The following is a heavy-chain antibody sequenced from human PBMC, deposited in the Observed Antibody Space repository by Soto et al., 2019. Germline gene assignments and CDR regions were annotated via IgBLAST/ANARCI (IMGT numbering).Heavy chain of an antibody. D-gene: IGHD3-16*01. CDR3: AKDRVKSGVGEVDY. J-gene: IGHJ4*02. V-gene: IGHV3-30*18. Sequence: GGSLRLSCAASGFTFSTHGIHWVRQAPGKGMEWVAAVSYDGSNKYYGDSVKGRFTISRDNSKNSLYLQMNSLRTEDTAVYYCAKDRVKSGVGEVDYWGQGTLVTAPQ. CDR1: GFTFSTHG. CDR2: VSYDGSNK.